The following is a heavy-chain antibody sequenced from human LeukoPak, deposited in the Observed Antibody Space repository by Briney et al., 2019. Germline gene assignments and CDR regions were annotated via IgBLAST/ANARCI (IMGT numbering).Heavy chain of an antibody. D-gene: IGHD4-17*01. CDR2: ISPGGNTI. CDR1: GFIFRSHG. CDR3: ARVRGPTVTTMYFDY. J-gene: IGHJ4*02. V-gene: IGHV3-48*04. Sequence: GGPLRLSCAGSGFIFRSHGMIWVRQAPGRGLEWVSYISPGGNTIYYADSMEGRFTVSRDDAKNSLSLHMNSLRAEDTAVYYCARVRGPTVTTMYFDYWGQGTLVTVSS.